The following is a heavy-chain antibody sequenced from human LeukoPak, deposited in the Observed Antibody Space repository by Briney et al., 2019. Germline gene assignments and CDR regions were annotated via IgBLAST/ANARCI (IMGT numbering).Heavy chain of an antibody. J-gene: IGHJ4*02. CDR2: IYYSGST. CDR3: ARGSHTGFDY. CDR1: GGSISSSSYY. D-gene: IGHD1-14*01. V-gene: IGHV4-39*07. Sequence: SGTLSLTCTVSGGSISSSSYYWGWIRQPPGKGLEWIGSIYYSGSTYYNPSLKSRVTISVGTSKKQFSLKLNSVTPADAAVYYCARGSHTGFDYWGQGTLVTVSS.